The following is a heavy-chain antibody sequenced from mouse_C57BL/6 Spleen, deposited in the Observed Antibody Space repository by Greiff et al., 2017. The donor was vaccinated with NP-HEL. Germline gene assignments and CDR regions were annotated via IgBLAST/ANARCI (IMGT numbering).Heavy chain of an antibody. Sequence: QVQLKESGPELVKPGASVKISCKASGYAFSSSWMHWVKQRPGKGLEWIGRISPGDGYTNYNGKFKGKATLTADKSSSTAYMQLSSLTSEDSAVYFCASGDSAGYDYWGQGTTLTVSS. V-gene: IGHV1-82*01. D-gene: IGHD3-2*02. CDR2: ISPGDGYT. CDR3: ASGDSAGYDY. CDR1: GYAFSSSW. J-gene: IGHJ2*01.